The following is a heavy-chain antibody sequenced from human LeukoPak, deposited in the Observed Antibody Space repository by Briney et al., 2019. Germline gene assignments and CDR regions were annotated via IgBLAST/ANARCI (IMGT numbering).Heavy chain of an antibody. Sequence: GAPVKVSCKASGGTFSSYAISWVRQAPGQGLEWMGRIIPILGIANYAQKFQGRVTITADKSTSTAYMELSSLRSEDTAVYYCAREGDSSGYYDYWGQGTLVTVSS. CDR2: IIPILGIA. CDR1: GGTFSSYA. J-gene: IGHJ4*02. V-gene: IGHV1-69*04. D-gene: IGHD3-22*01. CDR3: AREGDSSGYYDY.